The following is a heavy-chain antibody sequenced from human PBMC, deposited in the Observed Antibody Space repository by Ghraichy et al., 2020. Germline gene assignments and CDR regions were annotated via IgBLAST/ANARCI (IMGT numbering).Heavy chain of an antibody. CDR1: GFTFSSYA. Sequence: GGSLRLSCAASGFTFSSYAMSWVRQAPGKGLEWVSAISGSGGSTYYADSVKGRFTISRDNSKNTLYLQMNSLRAEDTAVYYCVKASVVVVTVNWFDPWGQGTLVTVSS. CDR3: VKASVVVVTVNWFDP. J-gene: IGHJ5*02. D-gene: IGHD2-21*02. CDR2: ISGSGGST. V-gene: IGHV3-23*01.